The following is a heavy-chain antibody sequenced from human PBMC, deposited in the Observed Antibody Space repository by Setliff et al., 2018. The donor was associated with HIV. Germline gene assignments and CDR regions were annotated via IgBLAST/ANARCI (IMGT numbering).Heavy chain of an antibody. CDR2: IYYSGTT. CDR1: GGSISSHY. D-gene: IGHD5-18*01. Sequence: PSETLSLTCTVSGGSISSHYWSWIRQPPGKGLEWIAYIYYSGTTSYNPSLKSRVTISVDTSKNQFSLKLTSVTTADTAVYYCGRLSETAMASFDSWGQGTLVTVSS. J-gene: IGHJ4*02. V-gene: IGHV4-59*08. CDR3: GRLSETAMASFDS.